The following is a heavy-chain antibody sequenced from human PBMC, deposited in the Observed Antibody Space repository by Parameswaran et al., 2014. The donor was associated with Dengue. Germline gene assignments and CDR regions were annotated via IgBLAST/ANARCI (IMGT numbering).Heavy chain of an antibody. V-gene: IGHV4-34*01. J-gene: IGHJ4*02. D-gene: IGHD4-23*01. Sequence: WIRQPPGKGLEWIGEINHSGSTNYNPSLKSRVTISVDTSKNQFSLKLSSVTAADTAVYYCARRPTTVATALPYFDYWGQGTLVTVSS. CDR2: INHSGST. CDR3: ARRPTTVATALPYFDY.